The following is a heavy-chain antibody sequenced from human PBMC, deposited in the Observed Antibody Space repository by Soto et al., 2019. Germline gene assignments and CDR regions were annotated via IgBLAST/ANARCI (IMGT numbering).Heavy chain of an antibody. V-gene: IGHV3-30*18. CDR2: ISYDGSNK. J-gene: IGHJ6*02. CDR1: GFPFSSYG. D-gene: IGHD3-10*01. Sequence: GGSLRLSCAASGFPFSSYGMHWVRQAPGKGLEWVAVISYDGSNKYYADSVKGRFTISRDNSKNTLYMQMNSLRAEDTAVYYCAKVEYYGSGSPLPYGIDVWGQGTTVTVSS. CDR3: AKVEYYGSGSPLPYGIDV.